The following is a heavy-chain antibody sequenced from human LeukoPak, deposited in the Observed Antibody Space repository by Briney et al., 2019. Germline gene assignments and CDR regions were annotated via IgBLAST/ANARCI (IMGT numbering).Heavy chain of an antibody. D-gene: IGHD6-19*01. V-gene: IGHV1-69*05. CDR1: GGTFSSYA. CDR2: IIPIFGTA. Sequence: SVKVSCKASGGTFSSYAISWVRQAPGQGLEWMGGIIPIFGTANYAQKFQGRVTITTDESTSTAYMELSSLRSEDTAVYYCARDQKSSSGWSDAFDIWGQGTMVTVSS. CDR3: ARDQKSSSGWSDAFDI. J-gene: IGHJ3*02.